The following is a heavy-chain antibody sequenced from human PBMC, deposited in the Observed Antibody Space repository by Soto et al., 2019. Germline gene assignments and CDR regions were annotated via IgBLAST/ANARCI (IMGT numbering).Heavy chain of an antibody. Sequence: GASVKVSCKASGGTFSSYATSWVRQAPGQGLEWMGGIIPIFGTANYAQKFQGRVTITADESTSTAYMELSSLRSEDTAVYYCARVGGGNSGYDRPSFYYYYGMDVWGQGTTVTVSS. CDR2: IIPIFGTA. J-gene: IGHJ6*02. V-gene: IGHV1-69*13. CDR1: GGTFSSYA. CDR3: ARVGGGNSGYDRPSFYYYYGMDV. D-gene: IGHD5-12*01.